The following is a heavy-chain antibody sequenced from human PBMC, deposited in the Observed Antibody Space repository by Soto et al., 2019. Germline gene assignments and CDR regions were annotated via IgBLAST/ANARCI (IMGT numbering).Heavy chain of an antibody. V-gene: IGHV4-59*01. Sequence: SETLSLTCTVSGGSISSYYWSWIRQPPGKGLEWIGYIYYSGSTNYNPSLKSRVTISVDTSKNQFSLKLSSVTAADTAVYYCARGRSHYYYYYMDVWGKGTTVTVSS. J-gene: IGHJ6*03. CDR1: GGSISSYY. CDR2: IYYSGST. CDR3: ARGRSHYYYYYMDV.